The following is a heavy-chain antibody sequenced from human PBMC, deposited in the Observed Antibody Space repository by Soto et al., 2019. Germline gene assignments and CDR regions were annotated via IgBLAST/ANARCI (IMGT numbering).Heavy chain of an antibody. CDR3: ARVFCGGNCYPTY. D-gene: IGHD2-21*02. J-gene: IGHJ4*02. Sequence: PSETLSLTCTVSGGSISSGGYYWSWIRQHPGKGLEWIGYIYYSGSTYYNPSLKSRVTISLDTSKNQFSLKLSSVTAADTAVYYCARVFCGGNCYPTYWGQGTLVPGSS. V-gene: IGHV4-31*03. CDR2: IYYSGST. CDR1: GGSISSGGYY.